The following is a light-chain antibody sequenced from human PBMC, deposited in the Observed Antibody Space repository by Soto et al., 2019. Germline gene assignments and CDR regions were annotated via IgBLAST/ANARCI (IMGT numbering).Light chain of an antibody. J-gene: IGKJ5*01. CDR1: QSVSNN. Sequence: IRMTQSPATLSVSPGERATVSCRASQSVSNNLACYQHKPGQAPRLLIHDASTRASAVPATCSGSGSGTEFTLIISSLQAEDSALDYCQQYNNWPPITFGQGTRLEIK. CDR2: DAS. CDR3: QQYNNWPPIT. V-gene: IGKV3-15*01.